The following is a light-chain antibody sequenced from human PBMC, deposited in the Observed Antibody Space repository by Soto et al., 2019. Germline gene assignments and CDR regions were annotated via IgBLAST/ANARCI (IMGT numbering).Light chain of an antibody. V-gene: IGLV2-8*01. J-gene: IGLJ1*01. CDR1: SSDVGGYNY. Sequence: QSVLTQPPSASGSPGQSVAIPCTGTSSDVGGYNYVSWYQQHPGKAPKLVIYEVNKRPSGVPDRFSGSKSGNTASLTVSGLQAEDEADYYCSSYAGSSNVFGTGTKVTVL. CDR3: SSYAGSSNV. CDR2: EVN.